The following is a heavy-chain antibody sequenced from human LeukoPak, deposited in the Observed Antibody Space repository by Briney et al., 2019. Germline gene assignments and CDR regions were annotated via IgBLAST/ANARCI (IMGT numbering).Heavy chain of an antibody. J-gene: IGHJ4*02. V-gene: IGHV1-46*01. CDR1: GYTFTSYY. D-gene: IGHD3-22*01. Sequence: GASVKVSCKPSGYTFTSYYLHWVPHAPGQGLECMGIINPNGGSKSNAQKFQGRVTMPRDTSTSTVYMELSRLRSEDTAEYYCAKFRYYDNGGYSPFDYWGQGTLVTVSS. CDR3: AKFRYYDNGGYSPFDY. CDR2: INPNGGSK.